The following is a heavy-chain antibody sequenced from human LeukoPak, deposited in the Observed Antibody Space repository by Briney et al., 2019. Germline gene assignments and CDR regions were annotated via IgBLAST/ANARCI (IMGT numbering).Heavy chain of an antibody. D-gene: IGHD2-2*01. CDR1: GFTFSSYA. CDR2: ISSNGGST. V-gene: IGHV3-64*01. J-gene: IGHJ3*02. Sequence: GGSLRLSCAASGFTFSSYAMHWVRQAPGKGLEYVSAISSNGGSTYYANSVKGRFTISRDNSKNTLYLQMGSLRAEDMAVYYCARAIPIGFDAFDIWGQGTMDTVSS. CDR3: ARAIPIGFDAFDI.